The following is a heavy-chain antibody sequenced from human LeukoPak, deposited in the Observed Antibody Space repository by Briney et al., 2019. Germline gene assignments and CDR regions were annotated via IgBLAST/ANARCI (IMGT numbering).Heavy chain of an antibody. V-gene: IGHV3-23*01. CDR3: AKGDEEMATISAFDI. CDR2: MRGSGGSS. J-gene: IGHJ3*02. Sequence: GGSLGLLCAASGFTFRNYAMSWVRQARGRGLEGVSVMRGSGGSSYYGDAVKGRFTTSTDNPKNTLYLQMTSLRAEDTAVYYCAKGDEEMATISAFDIWGQGTMVTVSS. D-gene: IGHD5-24*01. CDR1: GFTFRNYA.